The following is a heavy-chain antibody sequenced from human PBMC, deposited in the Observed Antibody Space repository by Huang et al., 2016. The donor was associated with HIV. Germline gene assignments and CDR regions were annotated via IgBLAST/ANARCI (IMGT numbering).Heavy chain of an antibody. J-gene: IGHJ4*02. Sequence: QITLKESGPTLVKPTQTLTLTCTFSGFSLTTSGVGVGWIRQPPGQAREWLALIYWNDDKTYSPSLKSRLTITQDTYNNQAVLTVANMDPVDTATYFCAYTNYYDTSGSPFGFWGQGTLVTVSS. CDR3: AYTNYYDTSGSPFGF. V-gene: IGHV2-5*01. CDR1: GFSLTTSGVG. D-gene: IGHD3-22*01. CDR2: IYWNDDK.